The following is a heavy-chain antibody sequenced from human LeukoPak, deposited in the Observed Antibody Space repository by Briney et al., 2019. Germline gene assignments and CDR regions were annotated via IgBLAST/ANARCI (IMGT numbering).Heavy chain of an antibody. V-gene: IGHV3-23*01. D-gene: IGHD1-7*01. CDR1: GFTFSSYA. CDR3: AKDRARGGNYKFDY. CDR2: ISGGGDST. Sequence: GGSLRLSCAASGFTFSSYAMSWVRQAPGKGLEWVSTISGGGDSTYYADSVKGRFTISRDNSKNTLYLQMNSLRAEDTAVYYCAKDRARGGNYKFDYWGQGTLVTVSS. J-gene: IGHJ4*02.